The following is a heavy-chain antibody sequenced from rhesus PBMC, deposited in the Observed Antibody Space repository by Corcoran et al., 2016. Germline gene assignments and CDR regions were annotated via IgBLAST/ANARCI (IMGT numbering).Heavy chain of an antibody. CDR3: ARGVGYFEF. CDR1: GGSISRSNW. CDR2: ISGSGGST. D-gene: IGHD2-15*01. Sequence: QLQLQESGPGLVKPSETLSLTCAVSGGSISRSNWWGWMRVPSGQGLEWIGRISGSGGSTSDNPSLKSRVTISKDPSKNQFSLKLSSVTAADTAVYYCARGVGYFEFWGQGALVTVSS. V-gene: IGHV4-57*02. J-gene: IGHJ1*01.